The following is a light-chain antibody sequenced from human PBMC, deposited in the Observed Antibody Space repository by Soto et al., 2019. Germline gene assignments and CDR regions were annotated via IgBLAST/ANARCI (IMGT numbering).Light chain of an antibody. Sequence: IQLTQSPSSLSASVGDRVTITCRASQGISSYLAWYQQKPGKAPKLLIYAASTLQSGVPSRFSGSGSGTDFTLTISSLQPEDFATYYCLQHYNYPRTFGQGTKVDIK. J-gene: IGKJ1*01. CDR2: AAS. CDR1: QGISSY. CDR3: LQHYNYPRT. V-gene: IGKV1-9*01.